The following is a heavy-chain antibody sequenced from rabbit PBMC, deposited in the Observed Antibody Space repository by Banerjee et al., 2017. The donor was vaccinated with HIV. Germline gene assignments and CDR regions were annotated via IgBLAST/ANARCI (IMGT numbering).Heavy chain of an antibody. Sequence: QSLEESGGDLVKPGASLTLTCTASGFDLSSGDMCWVRQAPGKGLELIACIFISSGRTYYASWVNGRFTISKTSSTTVTLQMTRLTDADTATYFCARGYYTYGYVGYAYTTYFHLWGPGTLVTVS. V-gene: IGHV1S40*01. D-gene: IGHD6-1*01. J-gene: IGHJ4*01. CDR1: GFDLSSGD. CDR3: ARGYYTYGYVGYAYTTYFHL. CDR2: IFISSGRT.